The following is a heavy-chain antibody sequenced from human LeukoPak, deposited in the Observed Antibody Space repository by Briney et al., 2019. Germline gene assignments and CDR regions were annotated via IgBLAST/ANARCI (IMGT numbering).Heavy chain of an antibody. CDR1: GFTFSSYS. CDR3: ARDVDYGDWASPFYGMDV. CDR2: ISSSSSYI. V-gene: IGHV3-21*01. J-gene: IGHJ6*02. Sequence: GGPLRLSCAASGFTFSSYSMNWVRQAPGKGLEWVSSISSSSSYIYYADSVKGRFTISRDNAKNSLYLQMNSLRAEDTAVYYCARDVDYGDWASPFYGMDVWGQGTTVTVSS. D-gene: IGHD4-17*01.